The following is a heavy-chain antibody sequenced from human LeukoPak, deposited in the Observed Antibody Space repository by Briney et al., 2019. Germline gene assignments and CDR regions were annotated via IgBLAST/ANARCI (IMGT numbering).Heavy chain of an antibody. V-gene: IGHV4-39*07. CDR2: IYYSGST. Sequence: SETLSLTCTVSGGSISSSSYYWGWIRQPPGKGLEWIGSIYYSGSTYDNPSLKSRVTISVDTSKNQLSLKRSSVTAADTAVYYCARSRYSGYDLGYWGQGTLVTVSS. D-gene: IGHD5-12*01. CDR1: GGSISSSSYY. CDR3: ARSRYSGYDLGY. J-gene: IGHJ4*02.